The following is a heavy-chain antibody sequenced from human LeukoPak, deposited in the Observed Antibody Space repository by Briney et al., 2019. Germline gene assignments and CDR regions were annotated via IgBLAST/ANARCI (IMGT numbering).Heavy chain of an antibody. CDR1: GYTFTIYG. Sequence: ASVKVSFKASGYTFTIYGISWVRQAPGQGREGMGWISAYNGNTNYAQKLQGRVTMTTDTSTSTAYMELRSLRSDDTAVYYCARASMVRGVFDYWGQGTLVTVSS. V-gene: IGHV1-18*04. J-gene: IGHJ4*02. CDR3: ARASMVRGVFDY. D-gene: IGHD3-10*01. CDR2: ISAYNGNT.